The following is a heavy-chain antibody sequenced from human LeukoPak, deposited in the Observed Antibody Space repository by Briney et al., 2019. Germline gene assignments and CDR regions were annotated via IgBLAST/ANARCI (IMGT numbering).Heavy chain of an antibody. J-gene: IGHJ4*02. CDR3: ARDRDSSGWFDY. V-gene: IGHV4-59*01. CDR1: GGXISGFY. Sequence: SETLSLTCTVAGGXISGFYYGWTRQAPGKGLEWIGFIYYSGSANYNPSLKSRVTMSVDTSKNQFSLKLSSVTAADTAFYYCARDRDSSGWFDYWGQGTLVTVSS. D-gene: IGHD6-19*01. CDR2: IYYSGSA.